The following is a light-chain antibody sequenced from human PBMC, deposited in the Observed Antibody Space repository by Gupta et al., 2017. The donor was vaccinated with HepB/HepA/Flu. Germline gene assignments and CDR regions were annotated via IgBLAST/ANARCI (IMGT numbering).Light chain of an antibody. CDR2: EVF. CDR1: SSDVGRYNL. CDR3: CSYAGGSTWV. J-gene: IGLJ3*02. Sequence: QSALTPPASVPGSPGQSITISCTGTSSDVGRYNLVSWYQQHPGKAPKLIMYEVFKRPSGVSNRFSGSKSGNTASLTISGLQAEDEADYYCCSYAGGSTWVFGGGTKLTVL. V-gene: IGLV2-23*02.